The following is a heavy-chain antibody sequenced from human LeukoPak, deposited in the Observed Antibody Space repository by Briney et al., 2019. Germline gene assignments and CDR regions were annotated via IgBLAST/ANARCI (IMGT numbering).Heavy chain of an antibody. V-gene: IGHV4-39*07. CDR2: IYYSGST. Sequence: SETLSLTCTVSGGSISSSSYYWGWIRQPPGNGLEWIGSIYYSGSTYYNPSLKSRVTISVDTSKNQFSLKLSSVTAADTAVYYCARDVPFIVVAGTKLPSYFDYWGQGTLVTVSS. D-gene: IGHD6-19*01. CDR1: GGSISSSSYY. CDR3: ARDVPFIVVAGTKLPSYFDY. J-gene: IGHJ4*02.